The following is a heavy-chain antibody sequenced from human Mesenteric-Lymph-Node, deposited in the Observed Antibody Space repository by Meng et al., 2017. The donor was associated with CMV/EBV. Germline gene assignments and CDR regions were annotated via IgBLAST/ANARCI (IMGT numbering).Heavy chain of an antibody. V-gene: IGHV4-39*01. Sequence: GSLRLSCTVSGGSISSSTYYWGWIRQPPGKGLEWIGSIYYSGSTYYNPSLKSRVTISVDTSKNQFSLKLTSVTAADTAVYYCARGGQQWLVRNYWGQGTLVTVSS. J-gene: IGHJ4*02. CDR1: GGSISSSTYY. D-gene: IGHD6-19*01. CDR3: ARGGQQWLVRNY. CDR2: IYYSGST.